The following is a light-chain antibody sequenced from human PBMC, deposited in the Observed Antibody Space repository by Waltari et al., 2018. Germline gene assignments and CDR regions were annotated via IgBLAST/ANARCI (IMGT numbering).Light chain of an antibody. CDR1: SSSFGTTT. CDR3: VTWDDNLNGWV. V-gene: IGLV1-44*01. Sequence: QSVLTQPPSASGTPGQKVSISCSGSSSSFGTTTVKWYQQLPGTAPKLLIYSNNQRPSGVPDRFSGSKSGTSASLAISGLQSEDESDYYCVTWDDNLNGWVFGGGTKLTVL. J-gene: IGLJ3*02. CDR2: SNN.